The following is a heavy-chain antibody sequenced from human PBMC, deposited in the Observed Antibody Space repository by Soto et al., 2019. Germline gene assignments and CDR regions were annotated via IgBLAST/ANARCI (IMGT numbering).Heavy chain of an antibody. CDR1: GGSFSGYY. D-gene: IGHD4-17*01. CDR3: ARDIPPTDVDYGGFDP. CDR2: INHSGNT. J-gene: IGHJ5*02. V-gene: IGHV4-34*01. Sequence: QVQLRQWGAGLLKPSETLSLACTVYGGSFSGYYWSWIRQPPGKGLEGIGEINHSGNTYYSPSLKSRVTISIDTSKNRFSMNLSSVTAADTAVYYCARDIPPTDVDYGGFDPWGQGTLVTVSS.